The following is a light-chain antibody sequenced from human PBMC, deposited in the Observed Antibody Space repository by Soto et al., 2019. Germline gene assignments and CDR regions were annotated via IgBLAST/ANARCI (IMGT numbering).Light chain of an antibody. CDR1: QSVISN. V-gene: IGKV3-20*01. J-gene: IGKJ5*01. CDR3: QQYSTSPRVT. CDR2: GAS. Sequence: TVSVCPRAPATLSSSVSQSVISNLAWYQQKPGQAPMLLIYGASSRATGIPDRFSGSGSGTDFTLTISRLEPEDFAVYYCQQYSTSPRVTPGQAARLEI.